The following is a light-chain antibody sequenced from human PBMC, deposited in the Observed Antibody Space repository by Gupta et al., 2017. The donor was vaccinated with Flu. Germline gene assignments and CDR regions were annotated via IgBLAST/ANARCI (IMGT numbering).Light chain of an antibody. Sequence: ISCTGTNSDIGAYDYVSWFQHHPGKAPQLLLYAVPKRSSGVPARFSGSQSANTASLTISALQAEDEADYHGCSSAGSYTLVFGGGTKLTVL. CDR1: NSDIGAYDY. CDR3: CSSAGSYTLV. J-gene: IGLJ2*01. V-gene: IGLV2-11*01. CDR2: AVP.